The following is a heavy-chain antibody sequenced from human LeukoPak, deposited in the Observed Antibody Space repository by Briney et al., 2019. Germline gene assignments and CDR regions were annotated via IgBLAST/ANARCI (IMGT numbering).Heavy chain of an antibody. CDR3: ATYSSGYYYPPLDYYYYMDV. D-gene: IGHD3-22*01. CDR1: GGIFSSDA. V-gene: IGHV1-69*05. Sequence: SVNVSCKASGGIFSSDAISWVRQAPGQGLEWMGGIIPIFGTANYAQKFQGRVTITTDESTSTAYMELSSLRSEDTAVYYCATYSSGYYYPPLDYYYYMDVWGKGTTVTVSS. J-gene: IGHJ6*03. CDR2: IIPIFGTA.